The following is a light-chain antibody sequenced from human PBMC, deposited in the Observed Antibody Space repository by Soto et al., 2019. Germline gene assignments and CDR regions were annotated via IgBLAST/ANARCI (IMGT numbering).Light chain of an antibody. Sequence: EIVMTQSPATLSVSPGERATLSCRASQSISSNLACYQQKPGQAPSLLLYCASTRATGIPARFSGSGSGTDFTLTISSLQSEDFAVYYCHQYNNWPPGTFGQGTKLEI. V-gene: IGKV3-15*01. CDR2: CAS. CDR3: HQYNNWPPGT. J-gene: IGKJ2*02. CDR1: QSISSN.